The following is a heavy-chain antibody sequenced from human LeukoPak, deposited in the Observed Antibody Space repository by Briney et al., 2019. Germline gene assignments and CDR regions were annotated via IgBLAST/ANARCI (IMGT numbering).Heavy chain of an antibody. J-gene: IGHJ4*02. CDR1: GFSFSSYS. CDR2: IRDDGSNK. Sequence: GGSLRLSCAASGFSFSSYSMHWVRQAPGKGLEWVAFIRDDGSNKYYADSVKGRFTISRDNSKNTLYLQMSSLRAEDTAVYYCAKGAASQLENWGQGTLVTVSS. CDR3: AKGAASQLEN. D-gene: IGHD6-6*01. V-gene: IGHV3-30*02.